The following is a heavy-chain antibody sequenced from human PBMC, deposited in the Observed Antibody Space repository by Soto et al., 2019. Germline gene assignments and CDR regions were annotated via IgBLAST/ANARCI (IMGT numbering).Heavy chain of an antibody. D-gene: IGHD3-16*02. CDR3: ATGSMITFGGVIVPYYYYGMDV. CDR1: GYPVSEFS. J-gene: IGHJ6*02. CDR2: FDPEDVET. V-gene: IGHV1-24*01. Sequence: ASVQVSCKVSGYPVSEFSMRWVRQAPGKELGWMGGFDPEDVETIYPQQCQGRVTMTEDISTHTAYIALSSLRSEDTAVYYCATGSMITFGGVIVPYYYYGMDVWGQGTTVTVSS.